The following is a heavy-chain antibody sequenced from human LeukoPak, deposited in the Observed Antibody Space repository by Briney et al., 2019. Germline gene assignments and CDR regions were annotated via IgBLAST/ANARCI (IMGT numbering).Heavy chain of an antibody. Sequence: GASVKVSCKVSGYTLTELSMHWVRQAPGKGPEWMGGFDPEDGETIYAQKFQGRVTMTEDTSTDTAYMELSSLRSEDTAVYYCASHPNGGGDAPYAFDIWGQGTMVTVSS. CDR3: ASHPNGGGDAPYAFDI. J-gene: IGHJ3*02. D-gene: IGHD2-21*02. V-gene: IGHV1-24*01. CDR1: GYTLTELS. CDR2: FDPEDGET.